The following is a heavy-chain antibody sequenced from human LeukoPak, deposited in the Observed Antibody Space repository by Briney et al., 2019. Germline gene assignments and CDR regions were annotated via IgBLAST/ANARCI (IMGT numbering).Heavy chain of an antibody. V-gene: IGHV3-30*04. J-gene: IGHJ4*02. D-gene: IGHD6-13*01. CDR2: ISYDGSNK. CDR1: GFTFSSYA. Sequence: PGRSLRLSCAASGFTFSSYAMHWVRQAPGKGLEWVAVISYDGSNKYYADSVKGRFTISRDNSKNTLYLQMNSLRAEDTAVYYCAKGWISSSWPTPPDYWGQGTLVTVSS. CDR3: AKGWISSSWPTPPDY.